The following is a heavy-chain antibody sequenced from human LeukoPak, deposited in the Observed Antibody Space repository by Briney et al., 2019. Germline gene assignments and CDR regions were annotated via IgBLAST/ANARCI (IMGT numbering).Heavy chain of an antibody. Sequence: GGSLRLSCAASGFTFSSYSMNWVRQAPGNRLEWVSSISSSSSYIYYADSVKGRFTISRDNAKNSLYLQMNSLRAEDTAVYYCAPPPSDGMDVWGQGTTVTVSS. CDR2: ISSSSSYI. J-gene: IGHJ6*02. V-gene: IGHV3-21*01. CDR3: APPPSDGMDV. CDR1: GFTFSSYS.